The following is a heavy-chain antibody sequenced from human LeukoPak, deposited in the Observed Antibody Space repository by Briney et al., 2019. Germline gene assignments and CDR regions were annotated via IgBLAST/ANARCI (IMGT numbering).Heavy chain of an antibody. Sequence: PSETLSLTCTVSGGSVNSGTYYWSWIRQPPGKGLEWIAYIYYTGSTNCNPSLKSRVTISVDTSKNQFSLNLSSVTAADTAVYYCARDGRPLDYWGQGTLVTVSS. V-gene: IGHV4-61*01. J-gene: IGHJ4*02. CDR3: ARDGRPLDY. CDR1: GGSVNSGTYY. CDR2: IYYTGST.